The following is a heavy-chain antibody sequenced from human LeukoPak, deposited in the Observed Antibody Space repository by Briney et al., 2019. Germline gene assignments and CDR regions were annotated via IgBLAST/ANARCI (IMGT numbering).Heavy chain of an antibody. V-gene: IGHV4-39*07. CDR3: AGERGEEYSSGWYKRNYFDN. D-gene: IGHD6-19*01. CDR1: GDSFSSVTDY. Sequence: SETLSLTCTVSGDSFSSVTDYSAWLRQPPGKGLEWIASGDYSGGTYYNPSLESRVAISADMSKNQFSLKLTSVTGADTAVYYCAGERGEEYSSGWYKRNYFDNWGQGIRVTVSS. J-gene: IGHJ4*02. CDR2: GDYSGGT.